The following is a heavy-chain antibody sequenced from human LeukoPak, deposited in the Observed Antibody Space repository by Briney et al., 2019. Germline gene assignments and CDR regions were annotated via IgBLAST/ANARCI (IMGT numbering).Heavy chain of an antibody. V-gene: IGHV3-21*01. CDR3: ARDVTMVRGVTL. J-gene: IGHJ4*02. CDR1: GFTFSSYS. Sequence: GGSLRLSCAASGFTFSSYSMNWVRQAPGKGLEWVSSISSSSSYIYYADSVKGRFTISRDNAKNSLYLQMNSLRAEDTAVYYCARDVTMVRGVTLWGQGTLVTVSS. CDR2: ISSSSSYI. D-gene: IGHD3-10*01.